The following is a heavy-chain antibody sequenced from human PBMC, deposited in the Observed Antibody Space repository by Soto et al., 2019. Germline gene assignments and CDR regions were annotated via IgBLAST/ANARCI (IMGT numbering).Heavy chain of an antibody. CDR1: GGSINSYC. V-gene: IGHV4-59*08. CDR3: ASHWWNTVAKSYFYN. J-gene: IGHJ4*02. Sequence: SETLSLTCTVSGGSINSYCWSWIRQPPGKGLEWIAYIFDSGNANYNPSLKSRVTISVDTSKNQFSLKLTSVTAADTAVYYCASHWWNTVAKSYFYNRGQRDPVPVSS. CDR2: IFDSGNA. D-gene: IGHD5-12*01.